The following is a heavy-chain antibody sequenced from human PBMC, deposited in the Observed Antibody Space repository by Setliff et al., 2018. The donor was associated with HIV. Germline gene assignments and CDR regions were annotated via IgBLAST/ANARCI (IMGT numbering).Heavy chain of an antibody. CDR2: IYYSGST. V-gene: IGHV4-30-4*08. CDR1: GGSISSGDYY. J-gene: IGHJ6*02. D-gene: IGHD3-16*01. CDR3: AMGWGDYYGMDV. Sequence: PSETLSLTCTVSGGSISSGDYYWSWIRQPPGKGLEWIGYIYYSGSTYYNPSLKRRVTISVDTSKNQFSLKLSSVTAADTAVYYCAMGWGDYYGMDVWGQGTTVTVSS.